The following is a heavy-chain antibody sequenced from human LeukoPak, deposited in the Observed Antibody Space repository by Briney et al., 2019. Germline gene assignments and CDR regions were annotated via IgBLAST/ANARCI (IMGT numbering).Heavy chain of an antibody. Sequence: PSETLSLTCTVSGGSISSYYWSWIRQPPGKGLEWIGYIYTSGSTNYNPSLKSRVTISVDTSKNQFSLKLSSVTAADTAVYYCARGKGIAARPLDYWGQGTLVTVSS. D-gene: IGHD6-6*01. V-gene: IGHV4-4*09. CDR3: ARGKGIAARPLDY. CDR1: GGSISSYY. J-gene: IGHJ4*02. CDR2: IYTSGST.